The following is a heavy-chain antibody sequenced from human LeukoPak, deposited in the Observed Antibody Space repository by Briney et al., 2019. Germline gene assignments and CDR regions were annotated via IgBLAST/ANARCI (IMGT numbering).Heavy chain of an antibody. D-gene: IGHD1-26*01. CDR2: LGTNGDA. V-gene: IGHV3-13*01. CDR3: VRDGVGATTYFGYFDH. CDR1: GFSFSDYD. Sequence: GGSLRLSCVASGFSFSDYDMYWVRQAAGRGLEWVSALGTNGDAYYLGSVRGRFTISRDNSKNTLYLQMNSLRAEDTAVYYCVRDGVGATTYFGYFDHWGQGNLVTVSS. J-gene: IGHJ4*02.